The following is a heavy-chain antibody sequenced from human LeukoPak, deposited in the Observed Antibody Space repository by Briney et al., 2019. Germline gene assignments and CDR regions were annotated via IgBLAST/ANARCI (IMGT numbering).Heavy chain of an antibody. D-gene: IGHD3-22*01. CDR2: IVVGSGNT. V-gene: IGHV1-58*02. CDR1: GFTFTSSA. J-gene: IGHJ4*02. Sequence: SVKVSCKASGFTFTSSAMQWVRQARGQRLEWIGWIVVGSGNTNYAQKFQERVTMTTDTSTSTVYMELRSLRSDDTAVYYCARGSPPRRNYDSRGYYSYYFDYWGQGTLVTVSS. CDR3: ARGSPPRRNYDSRGYYSYYFDY.